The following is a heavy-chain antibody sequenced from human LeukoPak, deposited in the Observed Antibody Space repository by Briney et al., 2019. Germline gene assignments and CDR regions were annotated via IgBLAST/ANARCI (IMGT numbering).Heavy chain of an antibody. V-gene: IGHV4-34*01. CDR2: INHSGST. CDR3: ARGIHTYYYYGMDV. J-gene: IGHJ6*02. Sequence: SETLSLTCAVYGGSFSGYYWSWIRQPPGKGLEWIGEINHSGSTNYNPSLKSRVTISVDTSKNQFSLKLSSVTAADTAVYYSARGIHTYYYYGMDVWGQGTTVTVSS. CDR1: GGSFSGYY.